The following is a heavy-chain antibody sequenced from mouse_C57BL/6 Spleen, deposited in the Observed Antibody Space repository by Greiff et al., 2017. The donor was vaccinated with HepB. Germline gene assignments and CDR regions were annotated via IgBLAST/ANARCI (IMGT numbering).Heavy chain of an antibody. V-gene: IGHV1-55*01. CDR2: IYPGSGST. D-gene: IGHD1-1*01. CDR1: GYTFTSYW. J-gene: IGHJ1*03. Sequence: QVQLQQPGAELVKPGASVKMSCKASGYTFTSYWITWVKQRPGQGLEWIGDIYPGSGSTNYNEKFKSKATLTVDTSSSTAYMQISSLTSEDSAVYYCAIGHYYYYCSIPNFDVWGTGTTVTVSS. CDR3: AIGHYYYYCSIPNFDV.